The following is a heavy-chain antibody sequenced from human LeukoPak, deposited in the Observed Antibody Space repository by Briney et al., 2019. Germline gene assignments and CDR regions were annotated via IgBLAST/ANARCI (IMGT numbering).Heavy chain of an antibody. CDR2: ISAYNGNT. CDR1: GYTFTSYG. J-gene: IGHJ5*02. Sequence: ASVKVSCKASGYTFTSYGISRVRQAPGQGLEWMGWISAYNGNTNYAQKLQGRVTMTTDTSTSTAYMELRSLRSDDTAVYYCARDLIVRDCGGDCYYSFWFDPWGQGTLVTVSS. D-gene: IGHD2-21*02. V-gene: IGHV1-18*01. CDR3: ARDLIVRDCGGDCYYSFWFDP.